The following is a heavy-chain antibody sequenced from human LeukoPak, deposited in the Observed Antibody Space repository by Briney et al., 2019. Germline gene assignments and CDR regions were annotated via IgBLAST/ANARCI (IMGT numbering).Heavy chain of an antibody. D-gene: IGHD3-9*01. CDR1: GFTVSSNY. Sequence: GGSLRLSCAASGFTVSSNYMSWVRQAPGKGLEWVSVIYSGGSTYYADSVKGRFTISRDNSKNTLYLQMNSLRAEDTAVYYCARGTYDILTGYYVDYWGQGTLVTVSS. V-gene: IGHV3-53*01. CDR2: IYSGGST. CDR3: ARGTYDILTGYYVDY. J-gene: IGHJ4*02.